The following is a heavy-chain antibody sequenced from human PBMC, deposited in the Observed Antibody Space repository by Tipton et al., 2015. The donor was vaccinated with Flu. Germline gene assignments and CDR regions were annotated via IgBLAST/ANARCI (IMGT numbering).Heavy chain of an antibody. V-gene: IGHV4-4*07. J-gene: IGHJ5*02. Sequence: TLSLTCTVSGGSINSHYWSWIRQPAGKGLEWIGSIYHSGTAYYNPSLKSRVTISVDTSKNQISLKLSSVTAADTAVYYCARYPESNYHWFGPWGQGALVTVSS. CDR3: ARYPESNYHWFGP. CDR1: GGSINSHY. D-gene: IGHD4-11*01. CDR2: IYHSGTA.